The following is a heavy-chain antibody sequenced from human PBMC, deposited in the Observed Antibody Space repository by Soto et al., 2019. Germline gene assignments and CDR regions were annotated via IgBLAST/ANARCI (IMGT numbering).Heavy chain of an antibody. CDR2: IYYSGST. J-gene: IGHJ5*02. CDR1: GGSVSGGSYY. D-gene: IGHD2-2*02. CDR3: ARNVVVVPAAIGWFDP. Sequence: PSETLSLTCTVSGGSVSGGSYYWSWIRQPPGKGLEWIGYIYYSGSTNYNPSLKSRVTISVDTSKNQFSLKLSSVTAADTAVYYCARNVVVVPAAIGWFDPWGQGTLVTVSS. V-gene: IGHV4-61*01.